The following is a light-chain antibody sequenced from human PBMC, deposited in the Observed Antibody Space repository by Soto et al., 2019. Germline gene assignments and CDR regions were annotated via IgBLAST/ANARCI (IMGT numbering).Light chain of an antibody. CDR3: KNCVGAPLT. CDR2: GAF. V-gene: IGKV1-27*01. CDR1: RAIANY. Sequence: DMQMTQSPSSLSASVGDRVTITCRASRAIANYLAWYQQKPGKHPKLLIYGAFTLHSGVPSPFSASASGTEFTLTISGLQPEDIAAYNCKNCVGAPLTFGGGTKVEV. J-gene: IGKJ4*01.